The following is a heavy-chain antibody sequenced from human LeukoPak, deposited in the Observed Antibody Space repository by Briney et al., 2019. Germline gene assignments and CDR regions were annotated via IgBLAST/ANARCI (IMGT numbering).Heavy chain of an antibody. CDR2: LYHSGST. J-gene: IGHJ5*02. Sequence: PSETLSLTCTVSGYSISSGYYWGWIRQPPGKGLEWIGSLYHSGSTYYNPSLKSRVTISVDTSKNQFSLKLSSVTAADTAVYYCARDLFGVAARFDPRGQGTLVTVSS. CDR3: ARDLFGVAARFDP. D-gene: IGHD2-15*01. V-gene: IGHV4-38-2*02. CDR1: GYSISSGYY.